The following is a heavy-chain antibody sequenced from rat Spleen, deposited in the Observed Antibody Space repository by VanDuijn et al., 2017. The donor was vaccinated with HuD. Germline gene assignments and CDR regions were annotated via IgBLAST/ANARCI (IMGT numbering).Heavy chain of an antibody. CDR2: ISYEGSGT. V-gene: IGHV5-22*01. Sequence: EVQLVESGGGLVQPGRSLKLSCAASGFTFSDYYMAWVRQAPKKGLEWVASISYEGSGTYYGDSVKGRFTVSRDNAKSTLYLQMNSLRSEDTDTYYCARLDVPFAYWGQGTLVTVSS. CDR3: ARLDVPFAY. CDR1: GFTFSDYY. J-gene: IGHJ3*01.